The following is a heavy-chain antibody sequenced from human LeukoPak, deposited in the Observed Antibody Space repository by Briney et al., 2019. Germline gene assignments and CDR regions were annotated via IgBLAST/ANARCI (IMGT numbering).Heavy chain of an antibody. V-gene: IGHV4-59*01. CDR1: GGSISSYY. CDR2: IYYSGST. J-gene: IGHJ4*02. D-gene: IGHD3-10*01. Sequence: SSETLSLTCTVSGGSISSYYWSWIRQPPGKGLEWIGYIYYSGSTNYNPSLKSRVTISVDTSKNQFSLKLSSVTAADTAVYYCARVGSFSQFDYWGQGTLVTVSS. CDR3: ARVGSFSQFDY.